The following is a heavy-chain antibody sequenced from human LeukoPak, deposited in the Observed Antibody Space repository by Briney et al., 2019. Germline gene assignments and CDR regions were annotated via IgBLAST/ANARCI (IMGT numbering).Heavy chain of an antibody. J-gene: IGHJ4*02. CDR1: GYRFTTYW. CDR2: IYPGDSDT. D-gene: IGHD5-12*01. Sequence: GESLKISCKASGYRFTTYWIGRVRQMPGKGLEWMGIIYPGDSDTRYSPSFEGQVTISADKSITTAYLQWSSLKASDTAMYYCARQITDQSSGYDSIDYWGQGTLVTVSS. CDR3: ARQITDQSSGYDSIDY. V-gene: IGHV5-51*01.